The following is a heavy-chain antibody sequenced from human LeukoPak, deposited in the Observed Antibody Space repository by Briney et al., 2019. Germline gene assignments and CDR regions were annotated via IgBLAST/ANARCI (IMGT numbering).Heavy chain of an antibody. CDR3: ARPRTGRYYDFWSGYYLIDY. CDR1: GFTFSSYW. D-gene: IGHD3-3*01. Sequence: GGSLRLSCAASGFTFSSYWMHWVRQAPGKGLEWVSYISSSSSTIYYADSVKGRFTISRDNAKNSLYLQMNSLRAEDTAVYYCARPRTGRYYDFWSGYYLIDYWGQGTLVTVSS. J-gene: IGHJ4*02. CDR2: ISSSSSTI. V-gene: IGHV3-48*01.